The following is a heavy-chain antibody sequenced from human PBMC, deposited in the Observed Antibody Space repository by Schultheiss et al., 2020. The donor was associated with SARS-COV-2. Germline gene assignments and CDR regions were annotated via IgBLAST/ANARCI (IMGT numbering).Heavy chain of an antibody. CDR1: GFTFSNAW. CDR3: ARGRYCSSTSCYFGWFDP. D-gene: IGHD2-2*01. Sequence: GGSLRLSCAASGFTFSNAWMNWVRQAPGKGLEWVGRIKSKTDGGTTDYAAPVKGRFTISRDDSKNTLYLQMNSLKTEDTAVYYCARGRYCSSTSCYFGWFDPWGQGTLVTVSS. CDR2: IKSKTDGGTT. V-gene: IGHV3-15*07. J-gene: IGHJ5*02.